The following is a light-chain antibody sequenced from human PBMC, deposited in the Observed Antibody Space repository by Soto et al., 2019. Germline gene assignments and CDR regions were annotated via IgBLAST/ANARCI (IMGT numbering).Light chain of an antibody. V-gene: IGKV3-15*01. J-gene: IGKJ5*01. CDR3: QQYNNWPST. Sequence: DIVLTQSPGTLSLPPGDRATLSCRASQSVSTSYLAWYQQKPGQAPRLLIYGASTRATGIPARFSGSGSGTEFTLTISSLQSEDFAVYYCQQYNNWPSTFGQGTRLEIK. CDR1: QSVSTSY. CDR2: GAS.